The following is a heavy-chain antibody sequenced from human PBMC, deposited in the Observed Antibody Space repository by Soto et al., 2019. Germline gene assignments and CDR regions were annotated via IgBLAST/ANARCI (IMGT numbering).Heavy chain of an antibody. V-gene: IGHV1-69*01. CDR3: ARDWRAQLLSKYGMDV. CDR2: IIPIFGTA. CDR1: GGTFSSYA. Sequence: QVQLVQSGAEVKKPGSSVKVSCKASGGTFSSYAISWVRQAPGQGLEWMGGIIPIFGTANYAQKYQGRVTITAEESTSSAFMELSSLRSEDTAVYYCARDWRAQLLSKYGMDVWRQGTTLTVSS. J-gene: IGHJ6*02. D-gene: IGHD6-6*01.